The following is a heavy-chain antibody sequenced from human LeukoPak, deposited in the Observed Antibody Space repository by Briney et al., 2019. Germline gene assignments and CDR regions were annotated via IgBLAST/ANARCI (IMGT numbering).Heavy chain of an antibody. V-gene: IGHV4-4*02. Sequence: PSGTLSLTCAVSGGSISSSNWWSWVRQPPGKGLEWIGEIYHSGSTNYNPSLKSRVTISVDKSKNQFSLKLSSVTAADTAVYYCARGSGLGKYYGSGSYLDYWGQGTLVTVSS. CDR1: GGSISSSNW. D-gene: IGHD3-10*01. J-gene: IGHJ4*02. CDR2: IYHSGST. CDR3: ARGSGLGKYYGSGSYLDY.